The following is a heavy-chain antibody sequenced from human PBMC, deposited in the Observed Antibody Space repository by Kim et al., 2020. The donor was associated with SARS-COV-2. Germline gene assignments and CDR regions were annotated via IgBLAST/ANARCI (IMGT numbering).Heavy chain of an antibody. D-gene: IGHD3-3*01. Sequence: PSLKSRVTISVHTSKNQFSLRRSSVTAADTAVYYCARVNIFRVALGALSVWGQGTLVTVSS. V-gene: IGHV4-34*01. CDR3: ARVNIFRVALGALSV. J-gene: IGHJ4*02.